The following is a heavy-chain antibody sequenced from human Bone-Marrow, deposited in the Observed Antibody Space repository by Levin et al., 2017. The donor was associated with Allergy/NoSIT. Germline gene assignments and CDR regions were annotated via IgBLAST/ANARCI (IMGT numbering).Heavy chain of an antibody. Sequence: GGSLRLSCAASGFTFSTYGMSWVRQAPGKGLEWVSTFSGSGGRTFYADSAKGRFTISRDNSENTLFLQMNGLRVEDTAVYYCAKEWGSGSSTYMDVWDKGTTVTVSS. J-gene: IGHJ6*03. CDR2: FSGSGGRT. V-gene: IGHV3-23*01. CDR1: GFTFSTYG. D-gene: IGHD3-10*01. CDR3: AKEWGSGSSTYMDV.